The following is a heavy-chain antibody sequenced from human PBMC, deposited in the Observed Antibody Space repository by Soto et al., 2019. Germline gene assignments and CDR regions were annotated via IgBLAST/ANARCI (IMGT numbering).Heavy chain of an antibody. D-gene: IGHD2-15*01. CDR2: IIPILGIA. CDR3: ASNRGHCSGGSCYYYMVV. V-gene: IGHV1-69*02. Sequence: ASVKVSCKASGGTFSSYTISWVRQAPGQGLEWMGRIIPILGIANYAQKFQGRVTITADKSTSTAYMELSSLRSEDTAVYYCASNRGHCSGGSCYYYMVVWGKGTTVTVSS. CDR1: GGTFSSYT. J-gene: IGHJ6*03.